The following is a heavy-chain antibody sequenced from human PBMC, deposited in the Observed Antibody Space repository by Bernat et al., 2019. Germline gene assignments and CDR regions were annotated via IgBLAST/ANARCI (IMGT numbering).Heavy chain of an antibody. CDR3: TTPPRYYDSSGYPEDAFDI. CDR2: IKSKTDGGTT. V-gene: IGHV3-15*07. CDR1: GFTFSNAW. Sequence: EVQLVESGGGLVKPGGSLRLSCAASGFTFSNAWMNWVRQAPGKGLEWVGRIKSKTDGGTTDYAAPVKGRFTISRGDSKNTLYLQMNSLKTEDTAVYYCTTPPRYYDSSGYPEDAFDIWGQGTMVTVSS. J-gene: IGHJ3*02. D-gene: IGHD3-22*01.